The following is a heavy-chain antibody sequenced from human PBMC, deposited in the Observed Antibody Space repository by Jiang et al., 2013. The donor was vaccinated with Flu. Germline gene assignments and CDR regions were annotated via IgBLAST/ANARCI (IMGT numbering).Heavy chain of an antibody. CDR2: IIPILGIA. V-gene: IGHV1-69*04. Sequence: SGAEVKKPGSSVKVSCKASGGTFSSYAISWVRQAPGQGLEWMGRIIPILGIANYAQKFQGRVTITADKSTSTAYMELSSLRSEDTAVYYCARLQQLNGKYYYYGMDVWGQGTTVTVSS. CDR3: ARLQQLNGKYYYYGMDV. D-gene: IGHD6-13*01. J-gene: IGHJ6*02. CDR1: GGTFSSYA.